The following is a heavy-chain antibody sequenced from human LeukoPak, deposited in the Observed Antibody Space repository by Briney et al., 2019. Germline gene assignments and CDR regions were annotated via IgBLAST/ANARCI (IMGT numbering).Heavy chain of an antibody. Sequence: GESLKISCKGSGYSFTSYWIGWGRQMPGKGLEWMGIIYPGDSDTRYSPSFQGLVTISADKSISTAYLQGSSLKASDTAMYYCARHAYVDTAMVTNFDYWGQGTLVTVSS. CDR3: ARHAYVDTAMVTNFDY. CDR1: GYSFTSYW. J-gene: IGHJ4*02. CDR2: IYPGDSDT. D-gene: IGHD5-18*01. V-gene: IGHV5-51*01.